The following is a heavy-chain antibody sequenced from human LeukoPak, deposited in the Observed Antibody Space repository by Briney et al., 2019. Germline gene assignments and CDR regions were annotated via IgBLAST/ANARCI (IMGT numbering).Heavy chain of an antibody. V-gene: IGHV1-2*02. J-gene: IGHJ5*02. Sequence: ASVKVSCNASGYTFTGYYMHWVRQAPGQGLEWMGWINPNSGGTNYAQKFQGRVTMTRDTSISTAYMELSRLGSDDTAVYYCARVVRGVISGWFDPWGQGTLVTVSS. CDR1: GYTFTGYY. CDR2: INPNSGGT. D-gene: IGHD3-10*01. CDR3: ARVVRGVISGWFDP.